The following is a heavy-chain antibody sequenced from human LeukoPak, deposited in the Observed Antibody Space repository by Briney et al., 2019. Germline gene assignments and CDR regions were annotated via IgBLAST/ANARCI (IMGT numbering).Heavy chain of an antibody. CDR1: AFTFSNYW. V-gene: IGHV3-7*04. J-gene: IGHJ3*02. Sequence: PGGSLRLSCAASAFTFSNYWMAWVRQAPGKGLEWVANIKHDGSEKYYVDSVKGRFTISRDNAKNSLYLQMNSLRAEDTAVYYCARDVGAFDIWGQGTTVTVSS. CDR2: IKHDGSEK. CDR3: ARDVGAFDI.